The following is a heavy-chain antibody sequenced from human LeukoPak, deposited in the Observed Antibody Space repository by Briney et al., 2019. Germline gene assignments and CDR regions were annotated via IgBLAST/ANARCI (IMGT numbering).Heavy chain of an antibody. CDR1: GGSISSGGYS. D-gene: IGHD4-23*01. CDR3: ARGYGGNSGGFYWYFDL. Sequence: PSETLSLTCTVSGGSISSGGYSWSWIRQPPGKGLEWIGDIYHSGSTYYNPSLKSRVTISVDRSKNQFSLKLSSVTAADTAVYYCARGYGGNSGGFYWYFDLWGRGTLVTVSS. J-gene: IGHJ2*01. CDR2: IYHSGST. V-gene: IGHV4-30-2*01.